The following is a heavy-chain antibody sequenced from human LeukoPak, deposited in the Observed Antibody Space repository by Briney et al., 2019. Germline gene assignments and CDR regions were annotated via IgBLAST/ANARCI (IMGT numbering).Heavy chain of an antibody. CDR1: GFTFSSYA. CDR2: ISGSGGST. J-gene: IGHJ4*02. CDR3: AKGLTIFG. V-gene: IGHV3-23*01. Sequence: GGSLRLSCAASGFTFSSYAMTWVRQAPGKGLEWVSGISGSGGSTYYADSVKGRFTISSDNSKNTLYLEMNSLRAEDTAVYYCAKGLTIFGWGQGTLVTVSS. D-gene: IGHD3-3*01.